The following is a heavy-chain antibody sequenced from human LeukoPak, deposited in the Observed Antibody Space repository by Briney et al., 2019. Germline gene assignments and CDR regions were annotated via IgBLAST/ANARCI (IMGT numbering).Heavy chain of an antibody. CDR3: AKLVGAFDAVDI. CDR2: ISGSGGGT. CDR1: GFTFSSYA. V-gene: IGHV3-23*01. J-gene: IGHJ3*02. D-gene: IGHD1-26*01. Sequence: GGFLRLSCAASGFTFSSYAMSWVRQAPGKGLEWVSAISGSGGGTYNADSVKGHFTISRDNSRNTLYLQMNSLRAEDTAVYYCAKLVGAFDAVDIWGQGTMVTVSS.